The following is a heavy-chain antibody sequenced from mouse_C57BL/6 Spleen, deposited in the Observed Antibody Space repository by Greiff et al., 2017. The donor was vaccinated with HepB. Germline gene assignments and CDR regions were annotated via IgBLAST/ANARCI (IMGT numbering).Heavy chain of an antibody. CDR2: IYPGDGDT. CDR1: GYAFSSYW. V-gene: IGHV1-80*01. Sequence: VKLQESGAELVKPGASVKISCKASGYAFSSYWMNWVKQRPGKGLEWIGQIYPGDGDTNYNGKFKGKATLTADKSSSTAYMQLSSLTSEDSAVYFCARGWDGYFDYWGQGTTLTVSS. D-gene: IGHD4-1*01. J-gene: IGHJ2*01. CDR3: ARGWDGYFDY.